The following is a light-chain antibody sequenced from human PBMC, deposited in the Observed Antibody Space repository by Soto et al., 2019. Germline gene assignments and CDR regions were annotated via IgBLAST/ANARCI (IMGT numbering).Light chain of an antibody. J-gene: IGKJ4*01. V-gene: IGKV1-5*03. CDR2: QPS. CDR1: SSINTW. Sequence: DIQMTQSPSTLSTSVGNTVTITCRASSSINTWLAWYQQKPGEAPNLLIFQPSSLGSGVPSRFSGSGSGTEFTLTISSLQPEDFATYYCQQYNSYPLTFGGGTTVEIK. CDR3: QQYNSYPLT.